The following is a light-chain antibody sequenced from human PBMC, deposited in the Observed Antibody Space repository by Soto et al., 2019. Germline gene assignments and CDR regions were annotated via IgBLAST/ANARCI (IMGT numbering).Light chain of an antibody. CDR3: QQYNSYSPIT. CDR2: DAS. J-gene: IGKJ5*01. V-gene: IGKV1-5*01. Sequence: DIQMTQSPSTLSASVGDRVTITCRASQSFSSWLAWYQQKPGKAPKLLIYDASSLESGVPSRFSGSGSGTESTLTISSLQPDDFATYYCQQYNSYSPITFGQGTRLEIK. CDR1: QSFSSW.